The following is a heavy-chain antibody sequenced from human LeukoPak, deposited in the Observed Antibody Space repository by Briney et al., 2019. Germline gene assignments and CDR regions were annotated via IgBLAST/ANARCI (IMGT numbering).Heavy chain of an antibody. CDR3: ARGHYYGSGSYYY. CDR2: ISSSSSTI. Sequence: GGSLRLSCAASGFTFSSYSMNWVRQAPGKGLEWVSYISSSSSTIYYADSVKGRFTISRDNAKNSLYLQMNSLRAEDTAVYYCARGHYYGSGSYYYWGQGTLVTVSS. D-gene: IGHD3-10*01. CDR1: GFTFSSYS. V-gene: IGHV3-48*01. J-gene: IGHJ4*02.